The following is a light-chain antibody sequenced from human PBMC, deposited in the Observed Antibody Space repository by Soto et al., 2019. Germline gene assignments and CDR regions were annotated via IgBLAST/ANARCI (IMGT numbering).Light chain of an antibody. V-gene: IGLV2-14*01. CDR1: SSDVGGSNY. CDR3: TSYTSSTTWV. J-gene: IGLJ3*02. Sequence: QSVLTQPASVSGSPGQSITISCTGTSSDVGGSNYVSWYQQYPGKAPKLLISEVSNRPSGVSIRFSGSKSGNTASLTISGLRAEDEADYYCTSYTSSTTWVFGGGTKLTVL. CDR2: EVS.